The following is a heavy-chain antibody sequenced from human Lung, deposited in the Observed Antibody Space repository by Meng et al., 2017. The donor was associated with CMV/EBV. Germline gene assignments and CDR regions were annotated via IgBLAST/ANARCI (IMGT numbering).Heavy chain of an antibody. J-gene: IGHJ4*02. V-gene: IGHV4-4*02. D-gene: IGHD2-21*02. CDR2: IYHSGST. CDR1: SSNL. CDR3: ARIERRRILKYCGSDCSTTDY. Sequence: SSNLWTCVRQVPGKGLEWIGEIYHSGSTNYNQSLKSRVTISVDKFKNQFSLKLGSVTAADTAVYYCARIERRRILKYCGSDCSTTDYWGQRTLVTVSS.